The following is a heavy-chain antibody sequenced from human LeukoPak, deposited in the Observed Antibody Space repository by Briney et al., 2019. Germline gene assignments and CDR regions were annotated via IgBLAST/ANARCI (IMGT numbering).Heavy chain of an antibody. CDR3: ARGDPYYHGSGSYSPYYFDY. CDR2: INHSGST. CDR1: GGSLSGYY. V-gene: IGHV4-34*01. J-gene: IGHJ4*02. Sequence: PSETLSLTCAVYGGSLSGYYWSLIRQPPGKGLEWIGEINHSGSTNYNPSLKSRVTISIDTSKNQFSLELSSVTAADTAVYYWARGDPYYHGSGSYSPYYFDYWGQGTLVTVSS. D-gene: IGHD3-10*01.